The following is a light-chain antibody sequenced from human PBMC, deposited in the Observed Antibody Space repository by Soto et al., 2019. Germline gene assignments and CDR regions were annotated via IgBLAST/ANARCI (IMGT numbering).Light chain of an antibody. J-gene: IGKJ1*01. CDR1: QSVSSN. V-gene: IGKV3-15*01. CDR3: QQYNNWPPMA. CDR2: GAS. Sequence: EIVMTQSPATLSVSPGERATLSCRASQSVSSNLAWYQQKPGQAPRRLIYGASTRATGIPARFSGSGSGIEFTLTISSLQSEDFAVYYCQQYNNWPPMAFGQGTKVEIK.